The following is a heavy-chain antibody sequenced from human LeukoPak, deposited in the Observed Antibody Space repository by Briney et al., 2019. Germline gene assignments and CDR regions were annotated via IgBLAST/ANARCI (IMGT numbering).Heavy chain of an antibody. Sequence: ASVKVSCKASGYTFTSYGISWVRQAPGQGLEWMGWISAYNGNTNYAQKLQGRVTMTTDTSTSTAYMELRSLRSDDTAVYYCARDPAITMIVVVTTLDYWGQGTLVTVSS. CDR2: ISAYNGNT. CDR1: GYTFTSYG. J-gene: IGHJ4*02. D-gene: IGHD3-22*01. V-gene: IGHV1-18*01. CDR3: ARDPAITMIVVVTTLDY.